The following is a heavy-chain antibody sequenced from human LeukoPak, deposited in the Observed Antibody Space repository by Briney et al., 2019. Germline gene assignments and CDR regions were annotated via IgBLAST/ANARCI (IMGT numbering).Heavy chain of an antibody. CDR3: ARERISISAAGTLGD. D-gene: IGHD6-13*01. CDR2: IKQDGSEK. CDR1: GFTISSDW. J-gene: IGHJ4*02. Sequence: GGSLRLSCVASGFTISSDWMIWVRQAPGKGLEWVANIKQDGSEKYYVDSVKGRFTISRDNAKNSLYLQMNSLRAEDTAVYYCARERISISAAGTLGDWGQGTLVTVSS. V-gene: IGHV3-7*01.